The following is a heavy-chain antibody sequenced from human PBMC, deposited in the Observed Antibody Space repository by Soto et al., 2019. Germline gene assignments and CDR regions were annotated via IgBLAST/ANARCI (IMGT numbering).Heavy chain of an antibody. CDR1: GFTFTSSA. Sequence: ASVKVCCKASGFTFTSSAMQWVRQARGQRLEWIGWIVVGSGNTNYAQKFQERVTITRDMSTSTAYMELSSLRSEDTAVYYCAADRGISMFRGRRNGDYYSYMDFGGKGTTVPVSS. D-gene: IGHD3-10*01. CDR3: AADRGISMFRGRRNGDYYSYMDF. V-gene: IGHV1-58*02. J-gene: IGHJ6*03. CDR2: IVVGSGNT.